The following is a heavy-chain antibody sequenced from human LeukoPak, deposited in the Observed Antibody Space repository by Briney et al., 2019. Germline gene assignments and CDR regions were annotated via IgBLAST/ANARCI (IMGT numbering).Heavy chain of an antibody. CDR1: GFTFTRYS. CDR2: ISSSSSTI. V-gene: IGHV3-48*04. D-gene: IGHD3-10*01. Sequence: GGSLRLSCAASGFTFTRYSMTWVRQAPGKGLEWVSYISSSSSTIHYADSVKGRFTISRDNTKNSLYLQMNSLRAEDTAVYYCARDGGATLVRGVITFDYWGQGALVTVSS. J-gene: IGHJ4*02. CDR3: ARDGGATLVRGVITFDY.